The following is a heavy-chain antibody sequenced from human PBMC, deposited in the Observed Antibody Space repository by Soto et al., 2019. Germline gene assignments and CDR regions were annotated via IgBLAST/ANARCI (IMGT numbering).Heavy chain of an antibody. CDR3: AITVGYCSATSCYPFGI. J-gene: IGHJ4*02. D-gene: IGHD2-15*01. CDR1: GGSILNGGHY. Sequence: PSETLSLTCTVSGGSILNGGHYWTWIRQHPGKGLEWIGTVSSRGTTYYNPSFTTRLTMSVDTSRNEVSLKMTSMAAADTSVYYCAITVGYCSATSCYPFGIWGQGSLVTVSS. CDR2: VSSRGTT. V-gene: IGHV4-39*01.